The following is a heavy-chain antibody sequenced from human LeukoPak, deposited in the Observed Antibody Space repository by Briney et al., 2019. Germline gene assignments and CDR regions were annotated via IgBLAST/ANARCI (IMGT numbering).Heavy chain of an antibody. CDR1: GGSISSYY. V-gene: IGHV4-59*01. Sequence: SETLSLTCTVSGGSISSYYWSWIRQPPGKGLEWIGYIYYSGSTNCNPSLKSRVTISVDTSKNQFSLKLSSVTAADTAVYYCARSLISGYRYYYYYMDVWGKGTTVTVSS. CDR2: IYYSGST. J-gene: IGHJ6*03. CDR3: ARSLISGYRYYYYYMDV. D-gene: IGHD5-18*01.